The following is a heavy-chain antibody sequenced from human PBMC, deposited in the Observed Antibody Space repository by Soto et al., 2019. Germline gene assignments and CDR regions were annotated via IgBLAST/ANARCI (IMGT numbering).Heavy chain of an antibody. J-gene: IGHJ5*02. CDR2: IYYTGNS. CDR1: GYSIDSGYY. Sequence: QVHLQESGPGLVKSSETLFLTCSVSGYSIDSGYYWGWMRQPPGKGLEWLASIYYTGNSYYNPSLNSRVSMSVDTSKNQFSLNLTSLTSADTAAYYRGRVARTYGPDKPWGHGTQVTVSS. CDR3: GRVARTYGPDKP. D-gene: IGHD1-1*01. V-gene: IGHV4-38-2*02.